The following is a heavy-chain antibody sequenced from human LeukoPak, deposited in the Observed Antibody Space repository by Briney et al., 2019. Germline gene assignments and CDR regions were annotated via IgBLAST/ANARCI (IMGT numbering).Heavy chain of an antibody. Sequence: NWVRQPPGKGLEWIGEINHSGSTNYNPSLKSRVTISVDTSKNQFSLKLSSVTAADTAVYYCARGYSGYDPFDYWGQGTLVTVSS. V-gene: IGHV4-34*01. CDR3: ARGYSGYDPFDY. J-gene: IGHJ4*02. CDR2: INHSGST. D-gene: IGHD5-12*01.